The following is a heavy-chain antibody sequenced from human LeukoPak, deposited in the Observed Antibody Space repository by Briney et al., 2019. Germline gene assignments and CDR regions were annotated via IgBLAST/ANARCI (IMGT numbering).Heavy chain of an antibody. J-gene: IGHJ4*02. D-gene: IGHD3-3*01. V-gene: IGHV3-23*01. Sequence: PGGSLRLSCAASGFTFSTYAMNWVRQAPGKGLEGVSSISGSGGSTNYADSVKGRFTISRDNSKNTLYLQMNSLRAEDTAIYYCAKAFWSGYFFDYWGQGTLVTVSS. CDR1: GFTFSTYA. CDR3: AKAFWSGYFFDY. CDR2: ISGSGGST.